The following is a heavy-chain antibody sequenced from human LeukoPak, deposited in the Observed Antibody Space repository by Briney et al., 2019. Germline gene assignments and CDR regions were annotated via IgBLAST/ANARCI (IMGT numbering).Heavy chain of an antibody. V-gene: IGHV3-21*01. Sequence: PGGSLRLSCAASGFTFSSYSMNWVRQAPGKGLEWVSSISSSSSYIYYADSVKGRFTISRDNAKNSLYLQMNSLRADDTAVYYCARECLTCGGDSYDYWGQGALVTVSS. CDR2: ISSSSSYI. CDR3: ARECLTCGGDSYDY. CDR1: GFTFSSYS. D-gene: IGHD2-21*01. J-gene: IGHJ4*02.